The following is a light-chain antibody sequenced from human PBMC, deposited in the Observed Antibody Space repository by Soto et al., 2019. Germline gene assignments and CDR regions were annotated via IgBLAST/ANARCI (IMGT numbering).Light chain of an antibody. CDR3: LQHNTYPLT. CDR2: TTS. J-gene: IGKJ4*01. CDR1: QGIGND. V-gene: IGKV1-17*01. Sequence: DIQMTQSPSTLSASVGDRVTITCRASQGIGNDLNWYQQKPGKAPKRLIFTTSNLQNGVPSRFSGSESGTEFTLTITSLQPEDFATYYCLQHNTYPLTFGGGTKVDIK.